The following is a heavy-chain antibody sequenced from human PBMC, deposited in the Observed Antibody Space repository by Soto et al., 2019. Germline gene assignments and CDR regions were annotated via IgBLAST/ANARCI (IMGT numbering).Heavy chain of an antibody. J-gene: IGHJ4*02. Sequence: QVQLQESGPGLVKPSETLSLTCTVSGGSISSYYWSWIRQPPGKGLEWIGYIYYSGSTNYNPSLKSRVTISVDTSKNQFSLKLSSVTAADTAVYYCARRRYGALPYSFDSWGQGTLVTVSS. D-gene: IGHD3-10*01. CDR3: ARRRYGALPYSFDS. CDR1: GGSISSYY. V-gene: IGHV4-59*08. CDR2: IYYSGST.